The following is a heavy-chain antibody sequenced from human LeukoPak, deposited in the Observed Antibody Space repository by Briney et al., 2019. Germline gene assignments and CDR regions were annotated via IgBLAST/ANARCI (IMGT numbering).Heavy chain of an antibody. CDR1: GGSISSYY. V-gene: IGHV4-4*07. J-gene: IGHJ5*02. D-gene: IGHD2-15*01. Sequence: PSETLSLTCTASGGSISSYYWSWIRQPAGKGLEWIGRIYTSGSTNYNPSLKSRVTMSVDTSKNQFSLKLSSVTAADTAVYYCARDRAGSIVVAFDPWGQGTLVTVSS. CDR3: ARDRAGSIVVAFDP. CDR2: IYTSGST.